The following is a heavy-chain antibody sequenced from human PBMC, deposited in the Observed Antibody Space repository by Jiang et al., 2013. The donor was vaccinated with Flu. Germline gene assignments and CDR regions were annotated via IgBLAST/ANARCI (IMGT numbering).Heavy chain of an antibody. CDR3: ARDRCSGGSCYPWFDP. CDR2: INPSGGST. V-gene: IGHV1-46*01. J-gene: IGHJ5*02. D-gene: IGHD2-15*01. CDR1: TSYY. Sequence: TSYYMHWVRQAPGQGLEWMGIINPSGGSTSYAQKFQGRVTMTRDTSTSTVYMELSSLRSEDTAVYYCARDRCSGGSCYPWFDPWGQGTLVTVSS.